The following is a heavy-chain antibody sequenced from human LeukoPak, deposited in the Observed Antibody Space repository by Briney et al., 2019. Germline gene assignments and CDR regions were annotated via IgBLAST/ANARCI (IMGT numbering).Heavy chain of an antibody. Sequence: SETLSLTCTVSGGSISRYYWSWIRRPPGKGLEWIGYIYYSGSTNYNPSLKSRVTISVDTSKNQFSLKLSSVTAADTAVYYCVRYYYDSSGYYNFDYWGQGTLVTVSS. CDR1: GGSISRYY. D-gene: IGHD3-22*01. CDR3: VRYYYDSSGYYNFDY. J-gene: IGHJ4*02. CDR2: IYYSGST. V-gene: IGHV4-59*01.